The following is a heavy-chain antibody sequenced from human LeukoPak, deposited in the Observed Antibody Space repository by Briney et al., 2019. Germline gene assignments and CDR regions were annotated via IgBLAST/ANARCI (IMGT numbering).Heavy chain of an antibody. J-gene: IGHJ5*02. V-gene: IGHV3-53*01. CDR3: ARASCGSCPFDP. Sequence: GGSLRLSCAASEFTVSSKYMSWVRQAPGKGLEWVSVIYSGGTTYYADSVKGRFTISRDNSKNTLYLQMNSLRVEDTAVYYCARASCGSCPFDPWGQGTLVTVSS. D-gene: IGHD2-15*01. CDR1: EFTVSSKY. CDR2: IYSGGTT.